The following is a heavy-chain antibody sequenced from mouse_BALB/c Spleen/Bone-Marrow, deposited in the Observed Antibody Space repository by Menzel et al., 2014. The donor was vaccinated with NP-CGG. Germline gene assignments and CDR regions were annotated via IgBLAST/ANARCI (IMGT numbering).Heavy chain of an antibody. CDR1: GYTFTSYR. Sequence: LQQSGSELVGPGASVKLSCKASGYTFTSYRMHWVKQRHGQGLEWIGNIYPGSGSTNYDEKFKSKGTLTVDTSSSTAYMHLSSLTSEDSAVYYCTRWDYGYMDYWGQGTSVTVSS. V-gene: IGHV1S22*01. CDR3: TRWDYGYMDY. CDR2: IYPGSGST. J-gene: IGHJ4*01. D-gene: IGHD1-2*01.